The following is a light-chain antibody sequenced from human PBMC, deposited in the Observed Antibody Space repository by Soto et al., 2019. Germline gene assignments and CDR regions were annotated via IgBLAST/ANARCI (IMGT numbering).Light chain of an antibody. CDR2: GAF. CDR3: QQYKHWPPLT. J-gene: IGKJ4*01. V-gene: IGKV3-15*01. Sequence: EIVMTQSPATLSVSPGETATLSCRASQSVSFHLAWYQQKPGQGPRLLIYGAFTRATGIPARFSGSGSGTAFTLTLSSLQSEDFALYYCQQYKHWPPLTFGGGTKVEIK. CDR1: QSVSFH.